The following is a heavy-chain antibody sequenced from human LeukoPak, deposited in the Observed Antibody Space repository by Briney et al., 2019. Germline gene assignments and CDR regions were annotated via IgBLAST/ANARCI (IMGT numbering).Heavy chain of an antibody. CDR1: GGSFSGYY. CDR2: INHSGST. V-gene: IGHV4-34*01. D-gene: IGHD5-18*01. Sequence: NPSETLSLTCAAYGGSFSGYYWSWIRQPPGKGLEWIGEINHSGSTNYNPSLKSRVTISVDTSKNQFSLKLSSVTAADTAVYYCARGRGYSYGHKPYYFDYWGQGTLVTVSS. J-gene: IGHJ4*02. CDR3: ARGRGYSYGHKPYYFDY.